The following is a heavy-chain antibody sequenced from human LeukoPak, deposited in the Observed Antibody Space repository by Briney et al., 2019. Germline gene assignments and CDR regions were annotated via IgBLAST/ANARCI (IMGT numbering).Heavy chain of an antibody. CDR1: GFTFSSYE. CDR3: ARGSPFDSFMDV. Sequence: GGSLRLSCAASGFTFSSYEMNWVRQAPGKGLEWVSYISSSSSYTNYADSVKGRFTISRDNAKNSLYLQMNSLRAEDTAVYYCARGSPFDSFMDVWGQGTTVTVSS. V-gene: IGHV3-48*03. D-gene: IGHD3-9*01. J-gene: IGHJ6*02. CDR2: ISSSSSYT.